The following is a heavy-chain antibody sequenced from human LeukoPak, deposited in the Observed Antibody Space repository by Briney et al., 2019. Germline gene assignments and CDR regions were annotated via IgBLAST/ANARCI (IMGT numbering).Heavy chain of an antibody. Sequence: ASVKVSCKASGYNFNRYAINWVRQAPGQGLEWTGWISANNGNTNYAQSLRGRVTMTTDTSTSTAYMELRSLTTDDTAVYYCARSNDFWSGHLKGYWFDPWGQGTLVTVSS. J-gene: IGHJ5*02. CDR3: ARSNDFWSGHLKGYWFDP. V-gene: IGHV1-18*01. D-gene: IGHD3-3*01. CDR2: ISANNGNT. CDR1: GYNFNRYA.